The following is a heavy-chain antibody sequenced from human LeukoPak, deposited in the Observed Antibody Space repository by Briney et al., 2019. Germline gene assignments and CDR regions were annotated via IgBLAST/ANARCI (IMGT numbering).Heavy chain of an antibody. CDR2: INPHSGVT. Sequence: ASEKVSCKASGYTFTGYYIHWVRQAPGQGLEWMGWINPHSGVTNYAQNFQGRVTMTRDTSISSAYMELTKLRSDDTAVYYCAREPPGAFDMWGQGTMVTVSS. CDR3: AREPPGAFDM. V-gene: IGHV1-2*02. CDR1: GYTFTGYY. J-gene: IGHJ3*02. D-gene: IGHD3-10*01.